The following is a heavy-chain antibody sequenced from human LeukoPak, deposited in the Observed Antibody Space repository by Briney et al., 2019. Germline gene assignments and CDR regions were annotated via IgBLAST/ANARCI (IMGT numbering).Heavy chain of an antibody. CDR1: GFTFSSYW. J-gene: IGHJ4*02. CDR2: IKQDGSEK. D-gene: IGHD3-3*01. V-gene: IGHV3-7*01. CDR3: ARDGIRFWYYFDY. Sequence: PGGSLRLSCAASGFTFSSYWMSWVRQAPGKGLELVANIKQDGSEKYYVDSVKGRFTISRDNAKNSLYLQMNSLRAEDTAVYYCARDGIRFWYYFDYWGQGTLVTVSS.